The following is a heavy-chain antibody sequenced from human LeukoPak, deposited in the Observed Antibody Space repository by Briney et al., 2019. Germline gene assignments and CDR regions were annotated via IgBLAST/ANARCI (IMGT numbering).Heavy chain of an antibody. Sequence: ASETLSLTCAVYGGSFSGYYWSWIRQPPGKGLEWIGEINHSGSTNYNPSLKSRVTISVDTSKNQFSLKLSSVTAADTAVYHCARVNYYGSGWFDPWGQGTLVTVSS. J-gene: IGHJ5*02. D-gene: IGHD3-10*01. CDR2: INHSGST. CDR3: ARVNYYGSGWFDP. CDR1: GGSFSGYY. V-gene: IGHV4-34*01.